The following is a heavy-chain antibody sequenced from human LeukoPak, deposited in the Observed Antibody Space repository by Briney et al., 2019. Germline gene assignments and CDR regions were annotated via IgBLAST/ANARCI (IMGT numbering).Heavy chain of an antibody. V-gene: IGHV4-4*07. CDR1: GGSISSYY. CDR2: IYTSGST. D-gene: IGHD5-18*01. Sequence: SETLSLTCTVSGGSISSYYWSWIRQPAGKGLERIGRIYTSGSTNYNPSLKSRVTMSVDTSKNQFSLKLSSVTAADTAVYYCARFNSYGFYFDYWGQGTLVTVSS. J-gene: IGHJ4*02. CDR3: ARFNSYGFYFDY.